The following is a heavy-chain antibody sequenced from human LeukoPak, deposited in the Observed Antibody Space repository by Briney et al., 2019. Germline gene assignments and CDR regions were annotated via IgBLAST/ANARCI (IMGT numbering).Heavy chain of an antibody. CDR1: EFTFSSSA. CDR3: SKARGRHGYKDKLDY. D-gene: IGHD5-24*01. Sequence: GGSLRLSCAAPEFTFSSSAMSRVRQAPGEGLDWVSHINGSGGSTYYADSVKGRFAISRNNSKNTLYLQMNSLRAEGTAVYYCSKARGRHGYKDKLDYLGQGTLVTVSS. CDR2: INGSGGST. V-gene: IGHV3-23*01. J-gene: IGHJ4*02.